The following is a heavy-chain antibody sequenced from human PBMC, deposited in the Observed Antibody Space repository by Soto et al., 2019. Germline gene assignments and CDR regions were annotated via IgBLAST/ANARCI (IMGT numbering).Heavy chain of an antibody. D-gene: IGHD4-17*01. CDR2: ISSSTNYK. CDR3: ARMGSVTTFSWSDYYYGMDV. Sequence: EVQLVESGGGLVKPGGSLRLSCAASGFTFSSYSMNWVRQAPGKGLEWVSSISSSTNYKYYADSVKGRFTISRDNAKNALYLQMTSLRAEDTAVYYCARMGSVTTFSWSDYYYGMDVWGQGTTVTVSS. CDR1: GFTFSSYS. V-gene: IGHV3-21*01. J-gene: IGHJ6*02.